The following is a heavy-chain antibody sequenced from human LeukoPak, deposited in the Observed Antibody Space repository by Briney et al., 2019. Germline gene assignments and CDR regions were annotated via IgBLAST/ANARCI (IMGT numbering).Heavy chain of an antibody. CDR3: ARGPPTSSNWFDP. CDR1: AYSFTSYY. CDR2: INPSGGTT. J-gene: IGHJ5*02. V-gene: IGHV1-46*01. Sequence: ASVKVSCKASAYSFTSYYMHWVRQAPGQGFEWMGIINPSGGTTNYAQKFQGRVAMTRDTSTRTVYMELSSLRSEDTAVYYCARGPPTSSNWFDPWGQGTLVTVSS.